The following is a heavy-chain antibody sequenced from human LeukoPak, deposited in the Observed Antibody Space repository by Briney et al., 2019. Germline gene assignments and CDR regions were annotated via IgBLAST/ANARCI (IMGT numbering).Heavy chain of an antibody. V-gene: IGHV4-61*01. CDR3: AGQVINWFDP. CDR1: GGSVSSGSYY. Sequence: SETLSLTCTVSGGSVSSGSYYWRWIRQPPGKGLEWIGYIYYSGSTNYNPSLKSRVTISVDTSKNQFSLKLSSVTAADTAVYYCAGQVINWFDPWGQGTLVTVSS. D-gene: IGHD3-22*01. J-gene: IGHJ5*02. CDR2: IYYSGST.